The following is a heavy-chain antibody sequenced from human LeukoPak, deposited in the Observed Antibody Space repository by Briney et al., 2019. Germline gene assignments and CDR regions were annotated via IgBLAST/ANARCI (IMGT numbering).Heavy chain of an antibody. Sequence: GGSLRLSCAASGFRLTEYGIHWVRQAPGKGLEWLSFICYDDREYYADSVKGRFTISRDNSKNTLFLQMHSLRSEDTAVYYCAKDPVNHCASSVCYGLQSWGQGTLVIVSS. CDR1: GFRLTEYG. D-gene: IGHD3-22*01. CDR3: AKDPVNHCASSVCYGLQS. V-gene: IGHV3-30*02. J-gene: IGHJ5*02. CDR2: ICYDDRE.